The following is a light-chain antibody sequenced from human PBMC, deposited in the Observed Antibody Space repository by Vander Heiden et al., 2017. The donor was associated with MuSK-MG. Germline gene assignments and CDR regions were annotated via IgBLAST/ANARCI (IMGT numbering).Light chain of an antibody. CDR3: LLDLSNGMRV. CDR2: STY. CDR1: SGSVSTSYD. V-gene: IGLV8-61*01. Sequence: QTVATQEPSLSLPPAGTVTPTCRLSSGSVSTSYDPSWYQQTPGQAPRTLIYSTYARSAGVPDRFSGSILGNKAALTITGEQEDDESDYYCLLDLSNGMRVFGGGTKLTVL. J-gene: IGLJ2*01.